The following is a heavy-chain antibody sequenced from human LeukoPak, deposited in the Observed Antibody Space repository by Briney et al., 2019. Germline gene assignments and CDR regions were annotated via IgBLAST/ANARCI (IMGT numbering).Heavy chain of an antibody. D-gene: IGHD2-2*01. CDR2: INPKSGGT. V-gene: IGHV1-2*02. J-gene: IGHJ3*02. CDR1: GYIFTGYY. Sequence: GASVKISCKASGYIFTGYYMHWVRQAPGQGLEWMGWINPKSGGTNYGQKFQGRVTMTRDTSISTAYMELSGLRSDDTAVYYCASNRGYCSSTSCPQYDAFDIWGQGTMVTVSS. CDR3: ASNRGYCSSTSCPQYDAFDI.